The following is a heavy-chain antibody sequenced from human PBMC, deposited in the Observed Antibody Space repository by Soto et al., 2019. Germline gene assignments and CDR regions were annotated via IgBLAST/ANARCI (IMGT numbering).Heavy chain of an antibody. CDR3: GLYDALFFDF. Sequence: PXGXLRLSFASSGFXFNTFNLNWVRQAPGNGLELVSYITNSSYTSYADSVKGRFTISRDNAKNSLYLQMNSLRAEDTAVYYCGLYDALFFDFRGQGALVTVSS. CDR1: GFXFNTFN. J-gene: IGHJ4*02. D-gene: IGHD2-8*01. CDR2: ITNSSYT. V-gene: IGHV3-21*01.